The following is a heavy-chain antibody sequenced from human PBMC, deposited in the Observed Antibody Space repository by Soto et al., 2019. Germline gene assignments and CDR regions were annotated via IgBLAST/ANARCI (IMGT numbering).Heavy chain of an antibody. V-gene: IGHV1-18*01. CDR3: ARGRYGDY. J-gene: IGHJ4*02. CDR2: ISAHNGKT. CDR1: GYAFTTYG. Sequence: QVHLVQSGAEVKKPGASVKVSCKGSGYAFTTYGITWVRQAPGQGLEGMGWISAHNGKTNYAQRLQGRVTVTRDTSTSTAYIELRILRSDDTAVYYCARGRYGDYWGQGALVTVSS. D-gene: IGHD1-1*01.